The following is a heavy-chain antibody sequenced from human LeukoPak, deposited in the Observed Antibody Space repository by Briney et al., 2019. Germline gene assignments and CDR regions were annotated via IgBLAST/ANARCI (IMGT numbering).Heavy chain of an antibody. V-gene: IGHV3-30*18. CDR3: AKDTRTGYSSSWYGEYYFDY. CDR1: GFTFSSYG. Sequence: PGRSLRLSCAASGFTFSSYGMHWDRQAPGKGLEWVAVISYDGSNKYYADSVKGRFTISRDNSKNTLYLQMNSLRAEDTAVYYCAKDTRTGYSSSWYGEYYFDYWGQGTLVTVSS. CDR2: ISYDGSNK. J-gene: IGHJ4*02. D-gene: IGHD6-13*01.